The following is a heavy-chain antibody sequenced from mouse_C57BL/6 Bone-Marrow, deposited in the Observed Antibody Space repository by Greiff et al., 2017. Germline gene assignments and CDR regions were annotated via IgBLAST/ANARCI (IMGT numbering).Heavy chain of an antibody. CDR3: ARPYYGYDLDY. J-gene: IGHJ2*01. D-gene: IGHD2-9*01. CDR1: GYTFTSYW. Sequence: QVQLQQPGAELVMPGASVKLSCTASGYTFTSYWMHWVQQRPGQGLEWIGEIDPSDSYPNYNQKFKGKSTLTVDKSSRTAYMQLSSLTSEDSAVYYCARPYYGYDLDYWGQGTTRTVSS. V-gene: IGHV1-69*01. CDR2: IDPSDSYP.